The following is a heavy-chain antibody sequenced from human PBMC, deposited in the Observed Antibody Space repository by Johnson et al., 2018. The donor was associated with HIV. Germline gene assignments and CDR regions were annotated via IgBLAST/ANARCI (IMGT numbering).Heavy chain of an antibody. J-gene: IGHJ3*02. D-gene: IGHD5-12*01. Sequence: VQLVESGGGLVQPGGSLRLSCAASGFTFSRYWMHWVRQAPGQGLVWVSPITCDGRSTHYADFVKFRFTISRANAKNTLYQQMNSLRAEDTAVFYCARDAKVGYGDAFDIWGHGTMVTVSS. CDR3: ARDAKVGYGDAFDI. CDR2: ITCDGRST. V-gene: IGHV3-74*01. CDR1: GFTFSRYW.